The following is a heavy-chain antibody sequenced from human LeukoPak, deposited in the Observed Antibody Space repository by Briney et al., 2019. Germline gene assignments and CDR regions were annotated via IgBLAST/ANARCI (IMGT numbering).Heavy chain of an antibody. J-gene: IGHJ5*02. D-gene: IGHD3-10*01. CDR1: GFTFSSYA. V-gene: IGHV3-21*01. Sequence: GGSLRLSCAASGFTFSSYAMSWVRQAPGKGLEWVSSISSSSSYIYYADSVKGRFTISRDNAKNSLYLQMNSLRAEDTAVYYCARDADYGSGSYYNNWFDPWGQGTLVTVSS. CDR3: ARDADYGSGSYYNNWFDP. CDR2: ISSSSSYI.